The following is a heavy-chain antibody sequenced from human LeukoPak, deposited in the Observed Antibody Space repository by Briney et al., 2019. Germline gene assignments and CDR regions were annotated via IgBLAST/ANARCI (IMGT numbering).Heavy chain of an antibody. CDR1: GYTFTSYG. J-gene: IGHJ3*02. V-gene: IGHV1-2*02. CDR3: AKLIRGYSYGQDAFDI. CDR2: INPNSGGT. D-gene: IGHD5-18*01. Sequence: ASVKVSCKASGYTFTSYGISWVRQAPGQGLEWMGWINPNSGGTNYAQKFQGRVTMTRDTSISTAYMELSSLRSEDTAVYYCAKLIRGYSYGQDAFDIWGQGTMVTVSS.